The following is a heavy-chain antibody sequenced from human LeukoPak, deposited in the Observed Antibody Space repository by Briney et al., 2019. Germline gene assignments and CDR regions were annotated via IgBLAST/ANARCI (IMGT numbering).Heavy chain of an antibody. CDR3: ARHGGVPAAPMYVFDY. D-gene: IGHD2-2*01. Sequence: SETLSLTCTVSGGSISSGSYYWSWIRQPAGKGLEWIGRIYTSGSTNYNPSLKSRVTISVDTSKNQFSLKLSSVTAADTAVYYCARHGGVPAAPMYVFDYWGQGTLVTVSS. CDR1: GGSISSGSYY. V-gene: IGHV4-61*02. CDR2: IYTSGST. J-gene: IGHJ4*02.